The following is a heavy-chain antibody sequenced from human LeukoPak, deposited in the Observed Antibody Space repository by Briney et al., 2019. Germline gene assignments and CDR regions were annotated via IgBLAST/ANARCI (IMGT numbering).Heavy chain of an antibody. J-gene: IGHJ4*02. CDR3: AAPTTVTTPFDY. V-gene: IGHV4-39*01. D-gene: IGHD4-17*01. Sequence: KPSETLSLTCTVSGCSVSSSRYYWGWIRQPPGKGLEWIGSIFYSGTTYYNPSLKSRVTISIDTSKNQFSLKLSSVTAADTAVYYCAAPTTVTTPFDYWGQGTLVTVSS. CDR1: GCSVSSSRYY. CDR2: IFYSGTT.